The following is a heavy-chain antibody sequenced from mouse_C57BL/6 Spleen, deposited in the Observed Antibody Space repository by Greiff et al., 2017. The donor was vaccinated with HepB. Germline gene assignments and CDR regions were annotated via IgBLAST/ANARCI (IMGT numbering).Heavy chain of an antibody. D-gene: IGHD1-1*01. J-gene: IGHJ4*01. CDR3: ARGYYGYYYAMDY. CDR1: GYTFTSYW. V-gene: IGHV1-53*01. CDR2: INPSNGGT. Sequence: QVHVKQPGTELVKPGASVKLSCKASGYTFTSYWMHWVKQRPGQGLEWIGNINPSNGGTNYNEKFKSKATLTVDKSSSTAYMQLSSLTSEDSAVYYCARGYYGYYYAMDYWGQGTSVTVSS.